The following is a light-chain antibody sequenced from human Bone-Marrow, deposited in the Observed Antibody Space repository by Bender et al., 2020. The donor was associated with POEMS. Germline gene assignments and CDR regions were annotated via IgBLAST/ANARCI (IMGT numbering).Light chain of an antibody. CDR1: SSNIGSHS. J-gene: IGLJ1*01. V-gene: IGLV1-40*01. CDR2: GNT. Sequence: QSVLTQPPSASGTPGQRVTISCSGSSSNIGSHSVYWYQQLPGTAPKLLIYGNTNRPSGVPDRFSASKSGTSASLAITGLQAEDEADYYCQSYDSSLSGSGVFGTGTKVTVL. CDR3: QSYDSSLSGSGV.